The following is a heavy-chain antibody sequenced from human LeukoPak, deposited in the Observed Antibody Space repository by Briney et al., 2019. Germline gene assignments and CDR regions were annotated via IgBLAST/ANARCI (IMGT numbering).Heavy chain of an antibody. CDR2: ISGSGGYT. D-gene: IGHD2-15*01. CDR3: ARDSAGDAFDI. V-gene: IGHV3-23*01. CDR1: GFTFSNYA. J-gene: IGHJ3*02. Sequence: GGSLRLSCAASGFTFSNYAMSWVRQAPGKGLEWVSAISGSGGYTYFADSVKGRFTISRDNSKNTLYLQMNSLRAEDTAVYYCARDSAGDAFDIWGQGTMVTVSS.